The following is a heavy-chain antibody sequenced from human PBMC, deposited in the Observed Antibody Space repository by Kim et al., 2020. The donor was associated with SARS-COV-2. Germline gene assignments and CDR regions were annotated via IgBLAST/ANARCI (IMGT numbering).Heavy chain of an antibody. CDR2: ISSSSSYI. V-gene: IGHV3-21*01. CDR1: GFTFSSYS. CDR3: ARDPGDYGGHGDAFDI. Sequence: GGSLRLSCAASGFTFSSYSMNWVRQAPGKGLEWVSSISSSSSYIYYADSVKGRFTISRDNAKNSLYLQMNSLRAEDTAVYYCARDPGDYGGHGDAFDIWGQGTMVTVSS. J-gene: IGHJ3*02. D-gene: IGHD4-17*01.